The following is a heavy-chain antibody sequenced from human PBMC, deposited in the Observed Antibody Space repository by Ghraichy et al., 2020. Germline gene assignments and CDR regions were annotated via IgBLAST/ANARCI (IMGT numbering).Heavy chain of an antibody. CDR3: ARNLGLESTTVTPS. CDR1: GFTVSGNY. J-gene: IGHJ5*02. CDR2: IYSGGTT. Sequence: GSLRLSCAASGFTVSGNYMSWVRQAPGKGLEWVSVIYSGGTTYYADSVKGRFTVSRDNSKNTLYLQMNSLRADDTAVYYCARNLGLESTTVTPSWGQGTLVTVSS. V-gene: IGHV3-53*01. D-gene: IGHD4-17*01.